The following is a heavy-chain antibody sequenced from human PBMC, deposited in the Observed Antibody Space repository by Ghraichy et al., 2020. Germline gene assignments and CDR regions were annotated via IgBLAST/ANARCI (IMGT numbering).Heavy chain of an antibody. D-gene: IGHD1-7*01. CDR2: ISTSGGAL. CDR1: GFTFSSYE. J-gene: IGHJ4*02. Sequence: GGSLRLSCAASGFTFSSYEMNWVRRAPGKGLEWVSFISTSGGALYYADSVKGRFTISRDNAKNSLYLQMNSLRAEDTAVYYCASDLSGTTRNFEYWGQGTLVTVSS. CDR3: ASDLSGTTRNFEY. V-gene: IGHV3-48*03.